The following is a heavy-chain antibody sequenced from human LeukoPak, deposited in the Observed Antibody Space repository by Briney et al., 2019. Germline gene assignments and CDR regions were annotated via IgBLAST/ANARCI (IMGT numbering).Heavy chain of an antibody. CDR3: ARSPLDYYDSSGYVDY. Sequence: GESLKISCKGSGYSFTSYWIGWVRQMPGKGLEWMGIIYPGDSDTRYSPSFQGQVTISADKSISTAYLQWSSLKASDTAMYYCARSPLDYYDSSGYVDYWGQGTLVTVSS. CDR1: GYSFTSYW. J-gene: IGHJ4*02. V-gene: IGHV5-51*01. D-gene: IGHD3-22*01. CDR2: IYPGDSDT.